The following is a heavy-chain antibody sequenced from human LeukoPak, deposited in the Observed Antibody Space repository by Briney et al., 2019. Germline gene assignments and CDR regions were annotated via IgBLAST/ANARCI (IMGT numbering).Heavy chain of an antibody. CDR1: GYTFTSYA. Sequence: ASVKVSCKASGYTFTSYAMHWVRQAPGQRLEWMGWINAGSGNTKYSQEFQGRVTITRDTSASTAYMELSSLRSEDMAVYYCARDGVGNYYYYYMDVWGKGTTVTVSS. CDR2: INAGSGNT. D-gene: IGHD7-27*01. CDR3: ARDGVGNYYYYYMDV. J-gene: IGHJ6*03. V-gene: IGHV1-3*03.